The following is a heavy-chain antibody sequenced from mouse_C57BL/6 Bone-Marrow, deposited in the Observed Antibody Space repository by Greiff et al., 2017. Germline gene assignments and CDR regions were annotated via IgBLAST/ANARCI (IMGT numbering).Heavy chain of an antibody. CDR1: GYTFTDHT. CDR2: IYPRDGST. V-gene: IGHV1-78*01. J-gene: IGHJ3*01. D-gene: IGHD1-1*01. CDR3: ARSQNYYGSRWFAY. Sequence: QVQLQQSDAELVKPGASVKISCKVSGYTFTDHTIHWMKQRPEQGLEWIGYIYPRDGSTKYTEKFTGQATLTADKSSSTAYMQLNSLTSEDSAVYFCARSQNYYGSRWFAYWGQGTLVTVSA.